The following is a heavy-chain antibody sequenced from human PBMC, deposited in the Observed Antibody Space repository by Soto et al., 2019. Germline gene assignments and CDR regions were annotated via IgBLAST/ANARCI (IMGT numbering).Heavy chain of an antibody. Sequence: PSETLSLTCTVSGGSISSYYWSWIRQPPGKGLEWIGYIYYSGSTNYNPSLKSRVTISVDTSKNQFSLKLSSVTAADTAVYYCARFNGGYSPPQGGMDVWGQGTTVTVSS. V-gene: IGHV4-59*01. CDR1: GGSISSYY. CDR3: ARFNGGYSPPQGGMDV. J-gene: IGHJ6*02. D-gene: IGHD6-25*01. CDR2: IYYSGST.